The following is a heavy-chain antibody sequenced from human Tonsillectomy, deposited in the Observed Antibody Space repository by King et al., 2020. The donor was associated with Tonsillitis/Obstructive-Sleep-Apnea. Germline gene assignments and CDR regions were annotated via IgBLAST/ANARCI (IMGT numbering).Heavy chain of an antibody. CDR2: IIPIFGTA. J-gene: IGHJ3*02. V-gene: IGHV1-69*12. Sequence: VQLVQSGAEVKKPGSSVKVSCKASGGTFSSYAISWVRQAPGQGLEWMGGIIPIFGTANYAQKFQGRVTITADESTNTAYMELSSLRSEDTAVYYCAREGNAVADSVGAFDIWGQGTMVTVSS. CDR3: AREGNAVADSVGAFDI. D-gene: IGHD6-19*01. CDR1: GGTFSSYA.